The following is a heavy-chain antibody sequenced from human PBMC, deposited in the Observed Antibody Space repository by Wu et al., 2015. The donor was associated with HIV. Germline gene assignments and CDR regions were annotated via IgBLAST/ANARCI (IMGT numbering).Heavy chain of an antibody. CDR1: GGIFRNSV. CDR2: INPNSGGT. J-gene: IGHJ6*03. D-gene: IGHD2-21*01. Sequence: QVQLVQSGAEVKKPGASVKVSCKASGGIFRNSVFSWVRQAPGQGLEWMGWINPNSGGTNYAQQFQGRVAMTRDTSMKIAYMELSRLTSDDTAMYYCARDTVVVRRPYYYYYMDVWGKGTTVTVSS. CDR3: ARDTVVVRRPYYYYYMDV. V-gene: IGHV1-2*02.